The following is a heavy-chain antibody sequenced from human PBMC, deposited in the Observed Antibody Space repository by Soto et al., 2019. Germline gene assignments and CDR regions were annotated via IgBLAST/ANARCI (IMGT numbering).Heavy chain of an antibody. J-gene: IGHJ5*02. CDR2: IYHSGNT. D-gene: IGHD2-2*01. CDR3: ARVPDR. V-gene: IGHV4-30-2*01. Sequence: SLEILSLTCAVSGGSIISGGYSWSWIRQPPGKGLEWIGYIYHSGNTYYNPSLKSRVTISVDRSKNQFSLKLSSVTAADTAVYYCARVPDRWGQGTLVTVSS. CDR1: GGSIISGGYS.